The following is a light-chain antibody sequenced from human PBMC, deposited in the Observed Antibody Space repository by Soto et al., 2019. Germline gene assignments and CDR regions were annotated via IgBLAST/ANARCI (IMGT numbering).Light chain of an antibody. CDR2: AAS. CDR1: QGIENY. J-gene: IGKJ3*01. Sequence: DIPMTQSPSSLSASVGDRVTITCRASQGIENYLAWFQLKPGKAPKSLIYAASNLQGGVPSRFSGSGSGTDFTLTISGLQPDDFATYYCQQYNTYPFTFGPGTKVDIK. V-gene: IGKV1-16*01. CDR3: QQYNTYPFT.